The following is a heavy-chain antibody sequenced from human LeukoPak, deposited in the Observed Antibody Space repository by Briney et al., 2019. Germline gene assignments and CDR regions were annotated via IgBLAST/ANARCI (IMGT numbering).Heavy chain of an antibody. Sequence: GGSLRLSCAASGFTVSSNYMIWVRQAPGKGLEWVSVIYSGGTTYYADSVQGRFTISRDNSKNTVYLRMNSLRAEDTAVYYCARGTIQLWWDYWGQGTLVTVSS. CDR3: ARGTIQLWWDY. CDR2: IYSGGTT. D-gene: IGHD5-18*01. J-gene: IGHJ4*02. V-gene: IGHV3-53*01. CDR1: GFTVSSNY.